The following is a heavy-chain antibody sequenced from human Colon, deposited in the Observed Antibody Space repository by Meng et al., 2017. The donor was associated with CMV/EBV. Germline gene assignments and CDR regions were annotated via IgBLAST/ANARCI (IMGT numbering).Heavy chain of an antibody. D-gene: IGHD2-21*01. CDR1: GGSFSGYY. CDR3: ARDGKTSWSYFNGMDV. CDR2: INHGGST. V-gene: IGHV4-34*01. Sequence: SETLFLTCAVYGGSFSGYYWSWIRQAPGKGLEWIGEINHGGSTTYNPFLKSRVTLSVDTSKNQFSLSLRSMTPADTGVYYCARDGKTSWSYFNGMDVWGQGTTVTVSS. J-gene: IGHJ6*02.